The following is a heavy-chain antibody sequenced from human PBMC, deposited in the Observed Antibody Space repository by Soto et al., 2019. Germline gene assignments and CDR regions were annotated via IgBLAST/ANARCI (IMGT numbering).Heavy chain of an antibody. J-gene: IGHJ6*02. V-gene: IGHV4-31*03. CDR2: IYYSGST. Sequence: SETLSLTCTVSGGSISSGGYYWSWIRQHPGKGLEWIGYIYYSGSTYYNPSLKSRVTISVDTSKNQFSLKLSSVTAADTAVYNCARQERADYYDSSGSDYGMDVWGQGTTVTVSS. D-gene: IGHD3-22*01. CDR3: ARQERADYYDSSGSDYGMDV. CDR1: GGSISSGGYY.